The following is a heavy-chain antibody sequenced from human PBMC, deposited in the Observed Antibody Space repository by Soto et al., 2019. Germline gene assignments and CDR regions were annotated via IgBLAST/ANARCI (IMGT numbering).Heavy chain of an antibody. V-gene: IGHV1-2*02. CDR1: GYTFTGYY. CDR2: INPNSGGT. D-gene: IGHD3-22*01. J-gene: IGHJ5*02. Sequence: ASVQVSCKASGYTFTGYYVYWVRQAPGQGLEWMGWINPNSGGTDYAQKFQGRVTMSRDTSINTAYMELSSLRSDDTAVYYCARVDLDYYDSRGFYRGRGHWLAPCGEGTLVSVS. CDR3: ARVDLDYYDSRGFYRGRGHWLAP.